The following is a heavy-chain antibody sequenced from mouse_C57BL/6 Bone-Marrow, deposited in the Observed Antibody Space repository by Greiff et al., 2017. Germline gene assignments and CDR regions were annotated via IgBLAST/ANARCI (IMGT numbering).Heavy chain of an antibody. CDR1: GYTFTSYG. V-gene: IGHV1-81*01. D-gene: IGHD2-4*01. Sequence: QVQLQQSGAELARPGASVKLSCKASGYTFTSYGISWVKQRTGQGLEWIGEINPRSGNTYYNEKFKGKATLTADKSSSTAYMELRSLTSEDSAVYFCASWDYGYYAMDYWGQGTSVTVSS. CDR3: ASWDYGYYAMDY. J-gene: IGHJ4*01. CDR2: INPRSGNT.